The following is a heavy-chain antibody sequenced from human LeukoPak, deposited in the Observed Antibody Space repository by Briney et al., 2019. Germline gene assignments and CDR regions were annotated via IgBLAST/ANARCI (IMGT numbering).Heavy chain of an antibody. J-gene: IGHJ1*01. D-gene: IGHD3-22*01. CDR3: ARAPGEYYDSSGYYREYFHH. CDR1: GYTFISYG. V-gene: IGHV1-18*01. Sequence: APVKVSCKASGYTFISYGISWVRQAPGQGLEWMGWISAYNGNTNYAQKLQGRVTMTTDTSTSTAYMELRSLRSDDTAVYYCARAPGEYYDSSGYYREYFHHWGQGALVTVSS. CDR2: ISAYNGNT.